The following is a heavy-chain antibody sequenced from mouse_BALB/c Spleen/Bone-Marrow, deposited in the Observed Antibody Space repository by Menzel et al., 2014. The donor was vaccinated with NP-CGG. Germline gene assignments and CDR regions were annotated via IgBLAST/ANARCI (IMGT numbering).Heavy chain of an antibody. D-gene: IGHD5-1*01. CDR2: IRYSDST. Sequence: EVKVVESGPDLVKPSQSLSLTCSVTGYSITSGYNWHWIRQFPVNKLEWMGYIRYSDSTYYNPSLKSRISITRDTSKNQFFLQLNSVTTEDTATYYCARGTYGAMDYWGQGTSVTVSS. CDR1: GYSITSGYN. J-gene: IGHJ4*01. CDR3: ARGTYGAMDY. V-gene: IGHV3-1*02.